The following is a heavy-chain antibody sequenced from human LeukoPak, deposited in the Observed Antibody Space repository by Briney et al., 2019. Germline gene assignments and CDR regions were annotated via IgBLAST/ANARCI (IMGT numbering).Heavy chain of an antibody. V-gene: IGHV5-51*01. CDR2: IYPGDSDT. CDR3: ARLRIAAAGTSYFDY. J-gene: IGHJ4*02. CDR1: GYSFTSYW. D-gene: IGHD6-13*01. Sequence: GESLKISCKGSGYSFTSYWIGWVRQMPGKGLEWMGIIYPGDSDTRYSPSFQGQVTISADKSISTAFLQWSSLKASDTAMYYCARLRIAAAGTSYFDYWGQGTLVTVSS.